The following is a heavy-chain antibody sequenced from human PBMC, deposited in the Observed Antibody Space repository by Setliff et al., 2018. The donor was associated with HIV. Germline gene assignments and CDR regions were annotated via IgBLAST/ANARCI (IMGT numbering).Heavy chain of an antibody. J-gene: IGHJ6*03. Sequence: SETLSLTCAIPDQLISSGNYWGWIRQPPGKGLEWIGYIHYSGSSNYNPSLKSRVSISLDTSKKQVSLKLNSVTAADTAVYYCARGLSIFGVATPGFYSFMDVWGKGTTVTVSS. CDR1: DQLISSGNY. V-gene: IGHV4-61*01. CDR2: IHYSGSS. D-gene: IGHD3-3*01. CDR3: ARGLSIFGVATPGFYSFMDV.